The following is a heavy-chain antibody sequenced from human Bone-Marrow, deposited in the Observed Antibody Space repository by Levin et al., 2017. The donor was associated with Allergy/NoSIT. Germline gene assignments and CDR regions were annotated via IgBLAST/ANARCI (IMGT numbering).Heavy chain of an antibody. D-gene: IGHD6-19*01. CDR1: GGSISSGGYY. V-gene: IGHV4-31*03. CDR2: IYYSGST. Sequence: SETLSLTCTVSGGSISSGGYYWSWIRQHPGKGLEWIGYIYYSGSTHYNPSLKSRVTISVDTSKNQFSLKLSSVTAADTAVYYCARDRPYSSGLQTLDYWGQGTLVTVSS. CDR3: ARDRPYSSGLQTLDY. J-gene: IGHJ4*02.